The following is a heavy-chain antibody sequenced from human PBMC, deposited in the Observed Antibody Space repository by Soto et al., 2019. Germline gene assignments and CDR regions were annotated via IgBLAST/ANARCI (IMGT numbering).Heavy chain of an antibody. J-gene: IGHJ4*02. CDR2: IYYSGST. CDR1: GGSISSGNYY. Sequence: PSETLSLTCTVSGGSISSGNYYWSWIRQHPGKGLEWIGYIYYSGSTSYNPSLKSRVTIPVDTSKTKFSLKLSSVTAADTAVYYCARLNPDYGGLDYWGQGTLVTVSS. V-gene: IGHV4-31*03. D-gene: IGHD4-17*01. CDR3: ARLNPDYGGLDY.